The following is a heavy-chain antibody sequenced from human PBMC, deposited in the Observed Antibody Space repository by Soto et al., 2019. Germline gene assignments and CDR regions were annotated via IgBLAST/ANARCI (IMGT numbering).Heavy chain of an antibody. J-gene: IGHJ4*02. D-gene: IGHD2-2*01. CDR1: GGTFSSYA. Sequence: SVKVSCKAPGGTFSSYAISWVRQAPGQGLEWMGGIIPIFGTANYAQKFQGRVTITADESTSTAYMELSSLRSEDTAVYYCASSVLSRGAPRGYFDYWGQGTLVTVSS. CDR3: ASSVLSRGAPRGYFDY. CDR2: IIPIFGTA. V-gene: IGHV1-69*13.